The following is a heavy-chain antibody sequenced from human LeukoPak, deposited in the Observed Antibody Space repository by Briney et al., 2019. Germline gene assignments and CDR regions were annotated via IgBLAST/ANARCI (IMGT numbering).Heavy chain of an antibody. CDR2: ISPSGGST. J-gene: IGHJ4*02. D-gene: IGHD3-3*01. CDR1: GFTFSSFA. Sequence: GGSLRLSCSASGFTFSSFAIHWVRQAPGKGLEYVSAISPSGGSTFYPDSVEGRFTISRDNSKNTVYLQLSSLRAEDTAVYYCVKRALTTAWIDNWGQGTLVTVSS. CDR3: VKRALTTAWIDN. V-gene: IGHV3-64D*09.